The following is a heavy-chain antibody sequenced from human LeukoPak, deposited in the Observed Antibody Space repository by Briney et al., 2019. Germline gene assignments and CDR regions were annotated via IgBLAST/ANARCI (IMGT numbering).Heavy chain of an antibody. J-gene: IGHJ4*02. D-gene: IGHD3-3*01. CDR3: ARGENDLWSGNFDY. CDR2: INPNSGGT. Sequence: ASVKVSCKASGYTFTGYYMHWVRQAPGQGLEWMGWINPNSGGTNYAQKFQGRVTMTRDTSISTAYMELSRLRSDDTAVYYCARGENDLWSGNFDYWGQGTLVTVSS. V-gene: IGHV1-2*02. CDR1: GYTFTGYY.